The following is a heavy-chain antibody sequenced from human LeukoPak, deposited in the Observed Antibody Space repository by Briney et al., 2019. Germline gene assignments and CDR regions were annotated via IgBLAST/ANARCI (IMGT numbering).Heavy chain of an antibody. CDR2: ISGSGGST. V-gene: IGHV3-23*01. J-gene: IGHJ5*02. CDR1: GFTFSSYW. D-gene: IGHD3-3*01. Sequence: PGGSLRLSCAASGFTFSSYWMNWVRQAPGKGLEWVSAISGSGGSTYYADSVKGRFTISRDNSKNTLYLQMNSLRAEDTAVYYCAKDSAHYYDFWSGYYTQNWFDPWGQGTLVTVSS. CDR3: AKDSAHYYDFWSGYYTQNWFDP.